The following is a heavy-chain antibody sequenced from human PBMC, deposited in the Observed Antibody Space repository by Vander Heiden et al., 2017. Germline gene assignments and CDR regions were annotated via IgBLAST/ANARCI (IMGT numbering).Heavy chain of an antibody. CDR1: GFTFSNAG. CDR2: IKSKTDGGTT. J-gene: IGHJ4*02. D-gene: IGHD3-22*01. CDR3: TTMYYYDSSGYDY. Sequence: EVQLVESGGGLVKPGGSRRLPCAASGFTFSNAGMNWVRQAPGKGLEWVDRIKSKTDGGTTDYAAPVKGRFTISRDDSKNTLYLQMNSLKTEDTAVYYCTTMYYYDSSGYDYWGQGTLVTVSS. V-gene: IGHV3-15*07.